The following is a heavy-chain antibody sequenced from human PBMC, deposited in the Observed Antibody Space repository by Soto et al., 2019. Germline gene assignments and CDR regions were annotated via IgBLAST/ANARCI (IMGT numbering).Heavy chain of an antibody. Sequence: QVQLVLSGGGLVEPGGSLRLSCAASGFRFSDVYMTWIRQAPGKGLEWVSKISGDGATIYYADSVKGRFTVSRDNARNSVYLQMNSLRADDTAVYYCASDPYYYASGFWGQGTLVTVSS. CDR1: GFRFSDVY. V-gene: IGHV3-11*01. D-gene: IGHD3-10*01. CDR3: ASDPYYYASGF. J-gene: IGHJ4*02. CDR2: ISGDGATI.